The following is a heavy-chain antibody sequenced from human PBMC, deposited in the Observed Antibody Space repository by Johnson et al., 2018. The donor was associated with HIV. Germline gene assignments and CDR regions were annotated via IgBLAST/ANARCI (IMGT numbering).Heavy chain of an antibody. CDR3: TRDFSSGWYSARVAFDI. Sequence: VQLVESGGGLVQPGGSLRLSCAASGFTFSSYAMSWVRQAPGKGLEWVGFIRSKAYGGTTQYAASVKGRFTISRDDSKSIAYLQMNSLKTEDTAVYYCTRDFSSGWYSARVAFDIWGQGTRVTVSS. D-gene: IGHD6-19*01. J-gene: IGHJ3*02. V-gene: IGHV3-49*04. CDR2: IRSKAYGGTT. CDR1: GFTFSSYA.